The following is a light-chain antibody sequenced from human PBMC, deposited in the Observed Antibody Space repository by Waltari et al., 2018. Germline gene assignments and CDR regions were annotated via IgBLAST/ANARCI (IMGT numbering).Light chain of an antibody. CDR2: DAS. V-gene: IGKV3-11*01. CDR1: QSVGAY. CDR3: HRRRNWPLT. J-gene: IGKJ4*01. Sequence: EIVLTQSPAILSFSPGERATLSRRASQSVGAYLAWYHQRPGQSPRLLIYDASYSATGIPARFSGSGSETDFTLTISSLQPEDFAVYYCHRRRNWPLTFGGGTRVQI.